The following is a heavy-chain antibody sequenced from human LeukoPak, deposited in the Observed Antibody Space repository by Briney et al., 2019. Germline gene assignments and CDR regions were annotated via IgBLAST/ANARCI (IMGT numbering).Heavy chain of an antibody. CDR1: GFTFSSNW. J-gene: IGHJ4*02. CDR2: IKQDGSEK. D-gene: IGHD3-10*01. Sequence: GGSLRLSCAASGFTFSSNWMSWVRRAPGKGLEWVANIKQDGSEKYYVDSVKGRFTISRENAKNSLYLQMNSRRAEDTAVYYCARRGSFFDYWGQGTLVTVSS. V-gene: IGHV3-7*01. CDR3: ARRGSFFDY.